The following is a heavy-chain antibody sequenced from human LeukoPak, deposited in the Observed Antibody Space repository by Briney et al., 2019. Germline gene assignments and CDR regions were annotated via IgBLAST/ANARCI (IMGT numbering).Heavy chain of an antibody. CDR2: IRSKAYGGTT. V-gene: IGHV3-49*03. J-gene: IGHJ4*02. CDR3: TRSLTSGSYYDILTGQTPFDY. Sequence: GGSLRLSCTASGFTFGDYAMSWFRQAPGKGLEWVGFIRSKAYGGTTEYAASVKGRFTISRDDSKSIAYLQMNSLKTEDTAVYYCTRSLTSGSYYDILTGQTPFDYWGQGTLVTVSS. D-gene: IGHD3-9*01. CDR1: GFTFGDYA.